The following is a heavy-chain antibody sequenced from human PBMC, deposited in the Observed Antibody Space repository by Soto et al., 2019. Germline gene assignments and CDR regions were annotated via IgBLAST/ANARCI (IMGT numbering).Heavy chain of an antibody. V-gene: IGHV1-18*01. D-gene: IGHD3-9*01. CDR1: GYTFTSYG. Sequence: QVQLVQSGAEVKKPGASVKVSCKASGYTFTSYGISWVRQAPGQGLEWMGWISAYNGNTNYAQKLQGRVTTTTDTATSTAYRELRRLRADDTAVYYCSRVGSVSIFQPAYWGQGTLVTVSS. CDR2: ISAYNGNT. J-gene: IGHJ4*02. CDR3: SRVGSVSIFQPAY.